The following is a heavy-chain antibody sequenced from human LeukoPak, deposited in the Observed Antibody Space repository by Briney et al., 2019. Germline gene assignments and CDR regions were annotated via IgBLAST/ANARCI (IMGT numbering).Heavy chain of an antibody. CDR3: ARGYDYGGKVRLYYFDY. D-gene: IGHD4-23*01. V-gene: IGHV1-46*03. J-gene: IGHJ4*02. Sequence: ASVKVSCKASGYTFTSYYMHWVRQAPGQGLEWMGIINPSGGSTSYAQKFQGRVTMTRDTSTSTVYMDLSSLRSEDTAVYYCARGYDYGGKVRLYYFDYWGQGTLVTVSS. CDR1: GYTFTSYY. CDR2: INPSGGST.